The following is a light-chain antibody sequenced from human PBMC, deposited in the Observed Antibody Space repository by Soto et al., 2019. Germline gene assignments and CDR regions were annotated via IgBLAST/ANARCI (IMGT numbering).Light chain of an antibody. Sequence: EIVLTQSPATLSLSPGERATLSCRASQSVSSYLAWYQQKPGQAPRLLIYEASNRPTGIAARFSGSGSGTDFAVTISSLEPEDFTVYYCQQRSNGPPEFTFGPGTKVDIK. V-gene: IGKV3-11*01. CDR1: QSVSSY. J-gene: IGKJ3*01. CDR3: QQRSNGPPEFT. CDR2: EAS.